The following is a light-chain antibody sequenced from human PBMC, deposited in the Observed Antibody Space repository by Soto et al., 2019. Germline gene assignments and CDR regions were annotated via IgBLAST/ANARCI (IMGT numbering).Light chain of an antibody. CDR3: SSYTSSSTGV. CDR1: SNDSGSYNY. J-gene: IGLJ1*01. V-gene: IGLV2-14*01. Sequence: SALTQPASLSGSPGQSITISCTGTSNDSGSYNYVSWNQQHPGKAPKLNIYDVINRPSEVSYRFSGSKSGNTASLTISGLQAEDEADYYCSSYTSSSTGVFGTGTKVTVL. CDR2: DVI.